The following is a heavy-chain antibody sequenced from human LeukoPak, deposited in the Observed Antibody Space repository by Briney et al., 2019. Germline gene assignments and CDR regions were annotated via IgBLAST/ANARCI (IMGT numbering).Heavy chain of an antibody. J-gene: IGHJ5*02. V-gene: IGHV4-39*01. Sequence: SETLSLTCTVSGGSSSSSSYYWGWIRQPPGKGLEWIGCIYYSGSTYYNQSLKSRVTISVDTSKNQFFRKLSSVNAADTYVFYGAVGRLWFAKLRSGANGFDPWGQRTLVTVSS. CDR3: AVGRLWFAKLRSGANGFDP. CDR1: GGSSSSSSYY. CDR2: IYYSGST. D-gene: IGHD3-10*01.